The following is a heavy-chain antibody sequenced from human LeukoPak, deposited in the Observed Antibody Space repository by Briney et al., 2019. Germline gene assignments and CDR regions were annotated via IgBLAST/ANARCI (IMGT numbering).Heavy chain of an antibody. J-gene: IGHJ4*02. D-gene: IGHD3-22*01. CDR3: ARDPGYYYDY. V-gene: IGHV3-7*01. CDR2: IKQDGSEK. Sequence: GGSLRLSCVASGFTFSNDWMRWVRQPPGKGLEWVASIKQDGSEKYYVDSVKGRFIISRDNAKNSLYLQMNSLRVEDTAVYYCARDPGYYYDYWAQGTLVTVSS. CDR1: GFTFSNDW.